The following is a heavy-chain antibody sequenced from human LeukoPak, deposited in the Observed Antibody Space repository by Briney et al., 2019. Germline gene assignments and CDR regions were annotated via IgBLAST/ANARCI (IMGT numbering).Heavy chain of an antibody. V-gene: IGHV3-30*02. CDR2: IRYDGSNK. CDR1: GFTFSSYG. D-gene: IGHD1-26*01. CDR3: AKFEWELLEFDY. Sequence: PGGSPRLSCAASGFTFSSYGMHWVRQAPGKGLEWVAFIRYDGSNKYYADSVKGRFTISRDNSKNTLYLQMNSLRAEDTAVYYCAKFEWELLEFDYWGQGTLVTVSS. J-gene: IGHJ4*02.